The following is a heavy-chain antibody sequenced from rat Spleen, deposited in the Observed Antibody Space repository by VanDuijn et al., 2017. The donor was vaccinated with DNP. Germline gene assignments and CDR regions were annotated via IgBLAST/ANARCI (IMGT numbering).Heavy chain of an antibody. CDR1: GFSLNSYS. Sequence: QVQLKESGPGLVQPSETLSLTCTVSGFSLNSYSVSWVRQPSGKGPEWMGRVWYDGDTAYSSALRSRLSIRRDTAKNQVLLKLNSLQTEDTATYYCAKDRGTVTTGAMDAWGQGISVTVSS. CDR2: VWYDGDT. J-gene: IGHJ4*01. V-gene: IGHV2-34*01. CDR3: AKDRGTVTTGAMDA. D-gene: IGHD1-11*01.